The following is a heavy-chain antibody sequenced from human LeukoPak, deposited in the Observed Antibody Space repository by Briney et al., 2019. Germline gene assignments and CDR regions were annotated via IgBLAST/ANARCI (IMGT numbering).Heavy chain of an antibody. CDR2: IDAGGGDT. J-gene: IGHJ6*02. V-gene: IGHV3-23*01. D-gene: IGHD6-19*01. CDR1: GFSFSTYA. CDR3: GEPAKYWLVRGNGVDV. Sequence: PGGSLRLSCAASGFSFSTYAMTWVRQAPGKGLEWVASIDAGGGDTYHSDSVKGRFTISRDNSMNTLYLQMNSLRADDTAVYYCGEPAKYWLVRGNGVDVWGQGTTVTVSS.